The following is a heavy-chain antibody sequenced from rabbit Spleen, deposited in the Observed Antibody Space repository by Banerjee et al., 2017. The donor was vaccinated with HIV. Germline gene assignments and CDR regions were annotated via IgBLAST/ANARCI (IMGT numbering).Heavy chain of an antibody. V-gene: IGHV1S45*01. J-gene: IGHJ4*01. Sequence: QEQLEESGGDLVKPEGSLTLTCTASGFSFSSSYWMCWVRQAPGKGLEWIAFISTTNTGATSYASWAKGRFTISKTSSTTVTLQMTSLTAADTATYFCARGVPGAGNGFNLWGPGTLVTVS. CDR1: GFSFSSSYW. CDR3: ARGVPGAGNGFNL. CDR2: ISTTNTGAT. D-gene: IGHD3-1*01.